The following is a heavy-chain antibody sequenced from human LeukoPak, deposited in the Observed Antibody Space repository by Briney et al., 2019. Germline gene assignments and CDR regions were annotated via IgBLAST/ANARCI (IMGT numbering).Heavy chain of an antibody. CDR1: GGTFSSYA. CDR3: AREIAAAGTEAHWFDP. J-gene: IGHJ5*02. Sequence: ASVKVSCKASGGTFSSYAISWVRQAPGQGLEWMGGIIPIFGTANYAQKFQGRVTITADESTSTAYMELSSLRSEDTAVYYCAREIAAAGTEAHWFDPWGQGTLVTVSS. V-gene: IGHV1-69*13. CDR2: IIPIFGTA. D-gene: IGHD6-25*01.